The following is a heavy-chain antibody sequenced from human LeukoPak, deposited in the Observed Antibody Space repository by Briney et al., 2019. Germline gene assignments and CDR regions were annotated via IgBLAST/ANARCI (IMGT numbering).Heavy chain of an antibody. CDR1: GFTFNSYW. D-gene: IGHD3-22*01. CDR3: ARTARSGGYWRDFDY. V-gene: IGHV3-74*01. Sequence: PGGALRLSCAASGFTFNSYWMHWGRQAPGKGLVWVSRINSDGSTTTYADSMKGRFTISRDNAENTLYLQMNSLRAEDTAVHYCARTARSGGYWRDFDYWGQGTLVTVSS. J-gene: IGHJ4*02. CDR2: INSDGSTT.